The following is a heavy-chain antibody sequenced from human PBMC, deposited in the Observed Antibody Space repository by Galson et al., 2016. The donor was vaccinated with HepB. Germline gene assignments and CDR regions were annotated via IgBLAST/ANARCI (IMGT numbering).Heavy chain of an antibody. Sequence: SVKVSCKASGYSFNNYVMHWVRQAPGQRLEWMGWINGDSGNPTNTQTFQGRITITRDTSASTAYMDLSSLRSEDTGTYYCARCQDSTNCFDYWGQGTLVLVSS. D-gene: IGHD6-13*01. CDR1: GYSFNNYV. CDR2: INGDSGNP. V-gene: IGHV1-3*01. CDR3: ARCQDSTNCFDY. J-gene: IGHJ4*02.